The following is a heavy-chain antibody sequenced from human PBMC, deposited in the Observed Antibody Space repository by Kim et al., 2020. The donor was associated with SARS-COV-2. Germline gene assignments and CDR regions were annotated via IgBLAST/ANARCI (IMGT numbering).Heavy chain of an antibody. V-gene: IGHV1-3*01. CDR2: GKT. J-gene: IGHJ4*02. CDR3: ARRGGVFDY. D-gene: IGHD3-16*01. Sequence: GKTKYSRQFQGRVTITRDTSASTAYMELSSLRSEDTAVYYCARRGGVFDYWGQGTLVTVSS.